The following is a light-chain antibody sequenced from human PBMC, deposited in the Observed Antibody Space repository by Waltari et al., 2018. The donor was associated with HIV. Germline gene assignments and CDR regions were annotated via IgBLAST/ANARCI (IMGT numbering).Light chain of an antibody. CDR2: EDI. CDR1: TLPKKY. J-gene: IGLJ3*02. Sequence: SYELTQPPSVSVSPGQTARITCSGDTLPKKYAHWYQQKSGQAPVLVIYEDIKRPSGIPERFSGSSSGTMVILTISGAQVEDEADYYCYSTESNGNHRVFGGGTKLTVL. V-gene: IGLV3-10*01. CDR3: YSTESNGNHRV.